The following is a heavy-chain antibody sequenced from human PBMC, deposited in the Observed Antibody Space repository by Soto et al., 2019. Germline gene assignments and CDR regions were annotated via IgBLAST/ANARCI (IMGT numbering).Heavy chain of an antibody. V-gene: IGHV3-33*01. J-gene: IGHJ4*02. D-gene: IGHD2-2*01. CDR2: IWYDGSNK. CDR1: GFTFSSYG. Sequence: QVQLVESGGGVVQPGRSLRLSCAASGFTFSSYGMHWVRQAPGKGLEWVAVIWYDGSNKYYADSVKGRFTISRDNSKNSLYLQMNRLRAEDTAVYYCARDAMGRGYFDYWGQGTLVTVSS. CDR3: ARDAMGRGYFDY.